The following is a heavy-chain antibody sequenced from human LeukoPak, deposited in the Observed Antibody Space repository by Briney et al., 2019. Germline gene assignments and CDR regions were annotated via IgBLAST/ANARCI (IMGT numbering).Heavy chain of an antibody. J-gene: IGHJ4*02. D-gene: IGHD3-9*01. V-gene: IGHV4-59*08. Sequence: SETLSLTCTVSGASISGYYCSWVRQPPGQGLEWIGYIYYSGTTTYNPSLKSRVTMSVDTSKNQFSLRLSSVTAADTAVYYCARHAPAHFDFLWGQGTLVTVSS. CDR1: GASISGYY. CDR2: IYYSGTT. CDR3: ARHAPAHFDFL.